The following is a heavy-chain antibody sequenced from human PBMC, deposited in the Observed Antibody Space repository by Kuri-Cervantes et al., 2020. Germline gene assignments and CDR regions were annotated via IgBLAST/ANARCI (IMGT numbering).Heavy chain of an antibody. Sequence: GGSLRLSCAASGFTFSSYDMHWVRQATGKGLEWVSAIGTAGDTYYPGSVKGRFTISRENAKNSLYLQMNSLRVGDTAVYYCARAQGYSSGWHDAFDIWGRGTMVTVSS. J-gene: IGHJ3*02. V-gene: IGHV3-13*01. CDR1: GFTFSSYD. D-gene: IGHD6-19*01. CDR3: ARAQGYSSGWHDAFDI. CDR2: IGTAGDT.